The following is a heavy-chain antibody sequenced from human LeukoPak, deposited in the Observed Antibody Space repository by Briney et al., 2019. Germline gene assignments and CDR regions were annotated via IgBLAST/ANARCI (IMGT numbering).Heavy chain of an antibody. V-gene: IGHV3-30-3*01. Sequence: PGGSLRLSCAATGFTFRSYAMHWVRQAPGKGLEWVTVISFDGSNKNFADSVKGRFTLSRDNSKNTLYLQMNRLRPEDTAVYSCARGGPKTVTTSWYFDLWGRGTLVTVFS. CDR3: ARGGPKTVTTSWYFDL. CDR1: GFTFRSYA. D-gene: IGHD4-17*01. J-gene: IGHJ2*01. CDR2: ISFDGSNK.